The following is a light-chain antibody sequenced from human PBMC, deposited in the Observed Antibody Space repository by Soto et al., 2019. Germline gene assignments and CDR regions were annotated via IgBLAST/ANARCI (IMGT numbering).Light chain of an antibody. CDR3: QVWDSSSDVV. Sequence: SYELTQPPSVSVAPGETARITCGGNNIGSKSVHWYQQKPGQAPVLVIYYDSDRPSGIPERFSGSNSGNTATLTISRVEAGDEADYYCQVWDSSSDVVFGGGTQLTVL. CDR2: YDS. CDR1: NIGSKS. V-gene: IGLV3-21*04. J-gene: IGLJ2*01.